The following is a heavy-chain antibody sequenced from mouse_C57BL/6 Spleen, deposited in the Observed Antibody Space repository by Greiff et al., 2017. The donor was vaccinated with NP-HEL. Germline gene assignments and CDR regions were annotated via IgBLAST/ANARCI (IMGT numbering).Heavy chain of an antibody. J-gene: IGHJ2*01. CDR1: GYSFTDYN. CDR3: ARRGHYYGSSYGDYFDY. D-gene: IGHD1-1*01. CDR2: INPNYGTT. Sequence: EVQRVESGPELVKPGASVKISCKASGYSFTDYNMNWVKQSNGKSLEWIGVINPNYGTTSYNQKFKGKATLTVDQSSSTAYMQLNSLTSEDSAVYYGARRGHYYGSSYGDYFDYWGQGTTLTVSS. V-gene: IGHV1-39*01.